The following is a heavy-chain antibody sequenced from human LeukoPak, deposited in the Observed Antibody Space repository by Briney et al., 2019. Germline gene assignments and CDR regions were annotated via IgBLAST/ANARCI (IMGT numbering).Heavy chain of an antibody. D-gene: IGHD6-13*01. Sequence: PGGSLRLSCAASGFTLGTYWMTWVRQGPGKGLEWVANIKQDGSEKYYVDSVKGRFTASRDNAKNSLFLQMNSLRAEDTGVYYCASSADSSSWQYYYYYGMDVWGQGTTVTVSS. CDR3: ASSADSSSWQYYYYYGMDV. CDR1: GFTLGTYW. J-gene: IGHJ6*02. V-gene: IGHV3-7*01. CDR2: IKQDGSEK.